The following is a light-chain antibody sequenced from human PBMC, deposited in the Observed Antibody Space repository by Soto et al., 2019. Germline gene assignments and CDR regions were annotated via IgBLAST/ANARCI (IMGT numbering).Light chain of an antibody. CDR2: DNN. V-gene: IGLV1-51*01. J-gene: IGLJ2*01. CDR3: GTWDSSLSVVV. CDR1: SPNIGSNS. Sequence: QSVLTQPPSVSAAPGQRVTISCLGSSPNIGSNSVSWYQQLPGTAPKLLIYDNNKRPSGIPDRFSGSKSGTSATLGITGLQTGDEADYYCGTWDSSLSVVVIGGGTKLTV.